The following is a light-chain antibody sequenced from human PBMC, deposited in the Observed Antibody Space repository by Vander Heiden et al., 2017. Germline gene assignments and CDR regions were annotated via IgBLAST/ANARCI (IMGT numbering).Light chain of an antibody. J-gene: IGKJ5*01. V-gene: IGKV1-33*01. CDR1: HDISSY. CDR2: GAS. CDR3: QEEEAPPIT. Sequence: DIQMTQSPSSLSASVGDRVTITCQASHDISSYLNWYQQKPGKAPKLLIYGASSLETGVPSRFSGSGSGADFTLTMSSLQPEDIATYYCQEEEAPPITFQQG.